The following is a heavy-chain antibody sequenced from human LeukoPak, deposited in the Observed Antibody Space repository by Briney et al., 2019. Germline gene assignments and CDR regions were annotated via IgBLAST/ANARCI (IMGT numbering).Heavy chain of an antibody. CDR1: GFTFSNYW. CDR2: TTSDGSST. V-gene: IGHV3-74*01. J-gene: IGHJ4*02. D-gene: IGHD3-10*01. CDR3: ARDLYYGSGLGDY. Sequence: PGGSLRLSCAASGFTFSNYWIHWVRRAPGEGLVWVLRTTSDGSSTTYADSVKGRFTISRDNARNTLYLQMNSLRAEDTAVYYCARDLYYGSGLGDYWGQGTLVTVSS.